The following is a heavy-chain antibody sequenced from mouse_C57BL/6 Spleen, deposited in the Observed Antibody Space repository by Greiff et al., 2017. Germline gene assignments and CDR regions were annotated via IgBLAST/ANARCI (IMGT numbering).Heavy chain of an antibody. J-gene: IGHJ4*01. Sequence: QVQLQQPGAELVKPGASVKLSCKASGYTFTSYWMQWVKQRPGQGLEWIGEIDPSDSYTNYNQKFKGKATLTVDTSSSTAYMQLSSLTSADSAVYSCASRQALGAMDYWGQGTSVTVSS. V-gene: IGHV1-50*01. CDR1: GYTFTSYW. CDR3: ASRQALGAMDY. CDR2: IDPSDSYT.